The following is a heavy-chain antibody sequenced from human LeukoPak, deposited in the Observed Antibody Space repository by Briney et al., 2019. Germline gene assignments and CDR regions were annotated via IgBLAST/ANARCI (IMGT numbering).Heavy chain of an antibody. CDR2: IYYSGST. CDR1: GGSISSYQ. J-gene: IGHJ4*02. Sequence: SETLSLTCTVSGGSISSYQLIWIRQPPGKGLEWIGYIYYSGSTNYNPSLKSRVTISVDTSKNQFSLKLSSVTAADTAVYYCARGSDSSGYYLDYWGQGTLVTVSS. CDR3: ARGSDSSGYYLDY. D-gene: IGHD3-22*01. V-gene: IGHV4-59*12.